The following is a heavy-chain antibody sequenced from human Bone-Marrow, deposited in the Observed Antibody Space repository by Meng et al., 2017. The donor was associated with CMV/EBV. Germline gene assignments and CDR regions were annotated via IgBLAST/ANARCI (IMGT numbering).Heavy chain of an antibody. D-gene: IGHD3-22*01. CDR3: AREYYYDSSGSLINYFDY. V-gene: IGHV1-18*01. CDR1: GYTFTSYG. CDR2: ISAYNGNT. Sequence: ASVKVSCKASGYTFTSYGISWVRQAPGQGLEWMGWISAYNGNTNYAQKLQGRVTMTTDTSTSTAYMELSSLRAEDTAVYYCAREYYYDSSGSLINYFDYWGQGTLVTVSS. J-gene: IGHJ4*02.